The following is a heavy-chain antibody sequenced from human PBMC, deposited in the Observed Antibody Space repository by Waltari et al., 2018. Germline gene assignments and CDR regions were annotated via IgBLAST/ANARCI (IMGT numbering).Heavy chain of an antibody. CDR2: IYYSGST. CDR3: ARFRLNYSSSWYCAFDI. V-gene: IGHV4-39*01. D-gene: IGHD6-13*01. J-gene: IGHJ3*02. CDR1: GGSISRSSYY. Sequence: QLQLQESGPGLVKPSETLSLTCTVPGGSISRSSYYWGWIRQPPGKGLEWIGSIYYSGSTYYNPSLKSRVTISVDTSKNQFSLKLSSVTAADTAVYYCARFRLNYSSSWYCAFDIWGQGTMVTVSS.